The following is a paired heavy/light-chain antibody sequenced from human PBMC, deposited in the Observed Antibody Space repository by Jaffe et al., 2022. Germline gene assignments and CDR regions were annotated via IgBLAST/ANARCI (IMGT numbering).Light chain of an antibody. V-gene: IGLV2-14*03. J-gene: IGLJ2*01. Sequence: QSALTQPASVSGSPGQSITISCTGTSSDVGGYNYVSWYQQHPGKAPKLMIYDVSNRPSGVSNRFSGSKSGNTASLTISGLQAEDEADYYCSSYTSSSTPNVVFGGGTKLTVL. CDR3: SSYTSSSTPNVV. CDR1: SSDVGGYNY. CDR2: DVS.
Heavy chain of an antibody. V-gene: IGHV1-46*01. CDR1: GYTFTSYY. Sequence: QVQLVQSGAEVKKPGASVKVSCKASGYTFTSYYMHWVRQAPGQGLEWMGIINPSGGSTSYAQKFQGRVTMTRDTSTSTVYMELSSLRSEDTAVYYCARVGYSFGNPSKGPFDYWGQGTLVTVSS. D-gene: IGHD5-18*01. CDR2: INPSGGST. CDR3: ARVGYSFGNPSKGPFDY. J-gene: IGHJ4*02.